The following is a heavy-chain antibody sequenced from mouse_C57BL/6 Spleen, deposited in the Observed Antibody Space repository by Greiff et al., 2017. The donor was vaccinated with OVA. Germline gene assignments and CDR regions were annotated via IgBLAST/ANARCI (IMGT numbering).Heavy chain of an antibody. V-gene: IGHV1-64*01. J-gene: IGHJ3*01. CDR2: IHPNSGST. CDR3: ARETAQAVFAY. CDR1: GYTFTSYW. Sequence: QVQLQQPGAELVKPGASVKLSCKASGYTFTSYWMHWVKQRPGQGLEWIGMIHPNSGSTNYNEKFKSKATLTVDKSSSTAYMQLSSLTSEDSAVYYCARETAQAVFAYWGQGTLVTVSA. D-gene: IGHD3-2*02.